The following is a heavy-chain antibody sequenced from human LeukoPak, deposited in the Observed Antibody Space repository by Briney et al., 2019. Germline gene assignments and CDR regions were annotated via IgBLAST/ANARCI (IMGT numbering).Heavy chain of an antibody. Sequence: ASVKVSCKVSGYTLTELSMHWVRQAPGKGLEWMGGFDPEDGETIYAQKFQGRVTMTEDTSTDTAYMELRSLRSDDTAVYYCARDPTMINGMDVWGQGTTVTVSS. CDR1: GYTLTELS. CDR3: ARDPTMINGMDV. D-gene: IGHD3-22*01. V-gene: IGHV1-24*01. CDR2: FDPEDGET. J-gene: IGHJ6*02.